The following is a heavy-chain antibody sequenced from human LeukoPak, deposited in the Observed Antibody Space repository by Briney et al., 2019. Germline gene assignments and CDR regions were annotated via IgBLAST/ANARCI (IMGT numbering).Heavy chain of an antibody. CDR2: ISYDGSNK. CDR3: AKVGFLGVAIDY. D-gene: IGHD3-3*01. J-gene: IGHJ4*02. Sequence: GGSLRLSCTASGFTFSSYGMHWVRQAPGKGLEWVAVISYDGSNKYYADSVKGRFTTSRDNSKNTLYLQMNSLRAEDTAVYYCAKVGFLGVAIDYWGQGTLVTVSS. CDR1: GFTFSSYG. V-gene: IGHV3-30*18.